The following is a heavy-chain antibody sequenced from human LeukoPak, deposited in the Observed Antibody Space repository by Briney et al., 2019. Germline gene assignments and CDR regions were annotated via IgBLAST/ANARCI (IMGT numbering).Heavy chain of an antibody. Sequence: ASVKVSCKASGYTFTGYYMHWVRQAPGQGLERMGWINPNSGGTNYAQKFQGRVTMTRDTSISTAYMELSRLRSDDTAVYYCARRSSSVYYYYYMDVWGKGTTVTVSS. CDR3: ARRSSSVYYYYYMDV. CDR1: GYTFTGYY. D-gene: IGHD6-6*01. V-gene: IGHV1-2*02. J-gene: IGHJ6*03. CDR2: INPNSGGT.